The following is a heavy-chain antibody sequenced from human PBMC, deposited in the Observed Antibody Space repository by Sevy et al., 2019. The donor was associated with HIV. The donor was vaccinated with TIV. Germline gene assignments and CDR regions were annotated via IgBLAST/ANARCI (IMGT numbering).Heavy chain of an antibody. Sequence: GGSLRLSCAASGFSFNTFSMNWVRQRPGKGLEWVGRIKSKTDGGTGDYAAPVKGRFSISRDDSKNTLYLQMNSLKTEDTAVYYCTTGDPYNRYGYMRPYFFDYWGQGTLVTVSS. D-gene: IGHD5-18*01. CDR1: GFSFNTFS. V-gene: IGHV3-15*01. CDR3: TTGDPYNRYGYMRPYFFDY. J-gene: IGHJ4*02. CDR2: IKSKTDGGTG.